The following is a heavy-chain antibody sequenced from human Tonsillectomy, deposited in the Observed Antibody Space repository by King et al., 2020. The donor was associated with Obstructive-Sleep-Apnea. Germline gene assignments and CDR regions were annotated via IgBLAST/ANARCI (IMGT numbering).Heavy chain of an antibody. D-gene: IGHD6-13*01. CDR3: TRSSPDYYYYGMDV. CDR2: INSDGSST. J-gene: IGHJ6*02. CDR1: GFTFSSYW. V-gene: IGHV3-74*01. Sequence: VQLVESGGGLVQPGGSLRLSCAASGFTFSSYWMHWVRQPPGKGPVWVSRINSDGSSTRYADSVKGRVTISRDHAKNTLYLQMNSLRGEDTAVYYCTRSSPDYYYYGMDVWGQGTTVTVSS.